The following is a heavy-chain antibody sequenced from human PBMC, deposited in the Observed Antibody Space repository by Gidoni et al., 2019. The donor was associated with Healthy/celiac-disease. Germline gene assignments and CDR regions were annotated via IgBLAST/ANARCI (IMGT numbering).Heavy chain of an antibody. CDR3: ARGCQYDFCSGYYPL. CDR2: INPIGGST. D-gene: IGHD3-3*01. CDR1: GYTFTSYY. Sequence: QVQLVQSGAEVKTHGASVKVSCKASGYTFTSYYIHWVRQAPGKVLEWMGIINPIGGSTSYAQKFQGRFTMTRDPSTSTCDRELSRLRSEDTAVYYCARGCQYDFCSGYYPLWGQGTLFTVSS. V-gene: IGHV1-46*01. J-gene: IGHJ4*02.